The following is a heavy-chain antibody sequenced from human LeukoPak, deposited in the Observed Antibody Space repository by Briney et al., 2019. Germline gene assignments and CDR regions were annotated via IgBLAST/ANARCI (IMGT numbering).Heavy chain of an antibody. Sequence: GGPLRLSCAASGFTFSSYWMSWVRQAPGKGLEWVANIKQDGSEKYYVDSVKGRFTISRDNAKNSLYLQMNSLRAEYTAVYYCARDYYDSSGYYYKGFGAFDIWGQGTMVTVSS. V-gene: IGHV3-7*01. CDR3: ARDYYDSSGYYYKGFGAFDI. CDR2: IKQDGSEK. J-gene: IGHJ3*02. D-gene: IGHD3-22*01. CDR1: GFTFSSYW.